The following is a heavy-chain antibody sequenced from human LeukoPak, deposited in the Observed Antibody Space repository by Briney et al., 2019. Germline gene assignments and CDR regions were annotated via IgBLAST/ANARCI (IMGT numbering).Heavy chain of an antibody. J-gene: IGHJ6*03. CDR2: ISAYNGNT. CDR1: GYTFTGYY. V-gene: IGHV1-18*04. Sequence: ASVKVSCKASGYTFTGYYMHWVRQAPGQGLEWMGWISAYNGNTNYAQKLQGRVTMTTDTSTSTAYMELRSLRSDDTAVYYCARVVVPAAPTFNYYYYYMDVWGKGTTVTVSS. CDR3: ARVVVPAAPTFNYYYYYMDV. D-gene: IGHD2-2*01.